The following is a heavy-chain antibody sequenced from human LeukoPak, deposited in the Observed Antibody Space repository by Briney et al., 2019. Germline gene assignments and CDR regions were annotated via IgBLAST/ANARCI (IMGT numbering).Heavy chain of an antibody. D-gene: IGHD2-2*01. CDR3: ARRTAAAYWYIDL. CDR2: IYPGDSDT. CDR1: GYSFTSNW. V-gene: IGHV5-51*01. J-gene: IGHJ2*01. Sequence: GESLKISCKGSGYSFTSNWIGWVRQMPGKGLECMGIIYPGDSDTRYSPSFQGQVTISADKSISTAYLQWSSLKASDTAMYYCARRTAAAYWYIDLWGRGTLVTVSS.